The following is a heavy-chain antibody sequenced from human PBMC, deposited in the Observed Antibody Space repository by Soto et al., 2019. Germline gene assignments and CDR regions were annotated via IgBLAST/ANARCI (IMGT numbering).Heavy chain of an antibody. V-gene: IGHV4-34*01. Sequence: QVQLQQWGAGVLKPSTTLSLTCGVSGEPFRCYYCSWIRQPPGKGPEWIGEINHSGRTKYKSSLKRRVTISIDTSKTQFSLKLTSVTAADSAGSYCARWDYDFRDAFDFWGQGKMVTVSS. J-gene: IGHJ3*01. CDR2: INHSGRT. D-gene: IGHD3-3*01. CDR1: GEPFRCYY. CDR3: ARWDYDFRDAFDF.